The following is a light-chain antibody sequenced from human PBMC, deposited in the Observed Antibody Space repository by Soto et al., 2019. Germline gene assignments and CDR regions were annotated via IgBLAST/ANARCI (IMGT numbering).Light chain of an antibody. Sequence: EIVLTQSPATLSLSPGESATLSCRATQSVSTSLAWYQQRPGQAPRLLIYEVSNRATGIPARFSGSGSGTDFTPTISSLEPEDFAVYYCHQGTNWPPELTFGGGTKVEIK. CDR2: EVS. CDR1: QSVSTS. J-gene: IGKJ4*01. CDR3: HQGTNWPPELT. V-gene: IGKV3-11*01.